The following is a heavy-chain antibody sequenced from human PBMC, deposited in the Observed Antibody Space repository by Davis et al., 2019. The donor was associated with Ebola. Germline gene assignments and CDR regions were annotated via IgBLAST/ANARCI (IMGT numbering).Heavy chain of an antibody. CDR2: IYYSGST. V-gene: IGHV4-61*05. Sequence: SETLSLTCTVSGGSISSSSYYWSWIRQPPGKGLEWIGYIYYSGSTNYNPSLKSRVTISVDTSKNQFSLKLSSVTAADTAVYYCARRGRYGSGSYYYYYYGMDVWGQGTTVTISS. J-gene: IGHJ6*02. D-gene: IGHD3-10*01. CDR1: GGSISSSSYY. CDR3: ARRGRYGSGSYYYYYYGMDV.